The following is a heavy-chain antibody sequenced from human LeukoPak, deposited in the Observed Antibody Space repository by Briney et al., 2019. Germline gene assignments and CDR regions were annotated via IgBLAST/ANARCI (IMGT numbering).Heavy chain of an antibody. V-gene: IGHV3-21*01. Sequence: GGSLRLSCAASGFTFSSYSMNWVRQAPGKGLEWVTSISSSSSYIYYADSVKGRFTISRDNAKNSLYLQMNSLRAEDTAVYYCARAHYDILTGPNYFDYWGQGTLVTVSS. CDR1: GFTFSSYS. CDR3: ARAHYDILTGPNYFDY. J-gene: IGHJ4*02. D-gene: IGHD3-9*01. CDR2: ISSSSSYI.